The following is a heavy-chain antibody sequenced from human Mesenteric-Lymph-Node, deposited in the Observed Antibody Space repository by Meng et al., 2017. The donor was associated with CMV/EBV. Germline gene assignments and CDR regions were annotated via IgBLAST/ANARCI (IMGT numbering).Heavy chain of an antibody. CDR1: FALRNYS. CDR2: MSFDGSYK. V-gene: IGHV3-30*03. Sequence: FALRNYSMQWFRQDPGKGLEWVAMMSFDGSYKYYGDSVQGRFAISRDNSNNRLYLQMDSLRPEDTGVYFCASATYYDTLGRESSFDYWGQGTLVTVSS. D-gene: IGHD3-22*01. J-gene: IGHJ4*02. CDR3: ASATYYDTLGRESSFDY.